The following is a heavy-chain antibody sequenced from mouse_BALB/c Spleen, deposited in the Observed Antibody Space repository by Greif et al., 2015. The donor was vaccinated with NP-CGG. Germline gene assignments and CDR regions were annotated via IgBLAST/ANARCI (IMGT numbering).Heavy chain of an antibody. Sequence: VQLKESGGGLVKPGGSLKLSCAASGFTFSDYYMYWVRQTPEKRLEWVATISDGGSYTYYPDSVKGRFTISRDNAKNNLYLQMSSLKSEDTAMYYCARGGTGFDYWGQGTTLTVSS. J-gene: IGHJ2*01. CDR1: GFTFSDYY. V-gene: IGHV5-4*02. CDR3: ARGGTGFDY. CDR2: ISDGGSYT. D-gene: IGHD3-3*01.